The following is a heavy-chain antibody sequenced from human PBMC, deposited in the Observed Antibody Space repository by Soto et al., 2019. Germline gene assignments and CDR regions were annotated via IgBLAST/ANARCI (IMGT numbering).Heavy chain of an antibody. CDR2: VSSTGTSP. J-gene: IGHJ3*01. CDR1: GFTFSSFG. D-gene: IGHD3-22*01. Sequence: DVQVSESGGGLVQPGGSLRLSCAASGFTFSSFGMTWVRQGPGKGLEWVSGVSSTGTSPYYAGSVQGRFTISRDNSKNMFYLQMKSLRAEDTAIYYCAKARPSGGYYYVEAFDVWGQGTMVTVSS. CDR3: AKARPSGGYYYVEAFDV. V-gene: IGHV3-23*01.